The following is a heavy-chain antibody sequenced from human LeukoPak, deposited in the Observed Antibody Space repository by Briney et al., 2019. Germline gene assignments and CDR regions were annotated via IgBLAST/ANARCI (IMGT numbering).Heavy chain of an antibody. J-gene: IGHJ4*02. CDR3: ARDKAVADRSFDY. Sequence: GGSLRLSCAASGFTFSSYAMSWVRQAPGKGLEWVSAISGSGGSTYYADSVKGRFTISRDNSKDTLYLQMNSLRAEDTAVYYCARDKAVADRSFDYWGQGTLVTVSS. D-gene: IGHD6-19*01. CDR1: GFTFSSYA. V-gene: IGHV3-23*01. CDR2: ISGSGGST.